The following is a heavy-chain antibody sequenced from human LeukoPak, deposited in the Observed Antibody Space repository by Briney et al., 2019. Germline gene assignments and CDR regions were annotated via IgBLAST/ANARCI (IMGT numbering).Heavy chain of an antibody. CDR3: ARGPYRLWFGELSDSSGGWFDP. CDR1: GYTFTSYG. CDR2: ISAYNGNT. J-gene: IGHJ5*02. V-gene: IGHV1-18*01. D-gene: IGHD3-10*01. Sequence: GVSVKVSCKASGYTFTSYGISWVRQAPGQGLEWMGWISAYNGNTNYAQKLQGRVTMTTNTSISTAYMELSSLRSEDTAIYYCARGPYRLWFGELSDSSGGWFDPWGQGTLVTVSS.